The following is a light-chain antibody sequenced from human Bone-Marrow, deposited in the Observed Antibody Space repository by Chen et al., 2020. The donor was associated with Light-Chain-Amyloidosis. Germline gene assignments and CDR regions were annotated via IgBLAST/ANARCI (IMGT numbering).Light chain of an antibody. CDR1: SSDVGGDNH. CDR3: SSYTITNTLV. Sequence: QPAWPQPAPVPGPPVQSLPISATGTSSDVGGDNHVSWYQQHPDKAPKLMIYEVTNRPPWVPDRFSGSKSDNTASLTISGLQTEDEADYFCSSYTITNTLVFGSGTRVTVL. CDR2: EVT. V-gene: IGLV2-14*01. J-gene: IGLJ1*01.